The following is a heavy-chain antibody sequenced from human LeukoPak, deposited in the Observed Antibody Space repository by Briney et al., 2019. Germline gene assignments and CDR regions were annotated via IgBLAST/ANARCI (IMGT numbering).Heavy chain of an antibody. J-gene: IGHJ4*02. D-gene: IGHD2-2*01. CDR3: ARGMIGYQLLTVDY. V-gene: IGHV1-2*06. CDR2: INPNSGGT. CDR1: GYTFTGYY. Sequence: ASVKVSCKASGYTFTGYYMHWVRQAPGQGPEWMGRINPNSGGTNYAQKFQGRVTMTRDTSISTAYMELSRLRSDDTAVYYCARGMIGYQLLTVDYWGQGTLVTVSS.